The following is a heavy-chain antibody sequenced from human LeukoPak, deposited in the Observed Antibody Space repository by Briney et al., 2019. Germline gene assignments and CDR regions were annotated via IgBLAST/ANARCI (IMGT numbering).Heavy chain of an antibody. CDR1: GYTFTGYY. V-gene: IGHV1-2*02. Sequence: ASVKVSGNASGYTFTGYYMHWVRQAPGQGLEGMGWINPNSGGTNYAQKFQGRVTMTRDTSISTAYMELSRLRSDDTAVYYCARTQIVGAAAAGYWGQGTLATVSS. D-gene: IGHD2-15*01. J-gene: IGHJ4*02. CDR2: INPNSGGT. CDR3: ARTQIVGAAAAGY.